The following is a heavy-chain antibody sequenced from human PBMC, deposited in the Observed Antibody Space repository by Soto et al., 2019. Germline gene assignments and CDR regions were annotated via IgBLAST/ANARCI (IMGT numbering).Heavy chain of an antibody. D-gene: IGHD3-22*01. CDR1: GFTFSGSA. J-gene: IGHJ4*02. V-gene: IGHV3-73*01. CDR3: TLPDSSGYEMFDY. CDR2: IRSKANSYAT. Sequence: GGSLRLSCAASGFTFSGSAMHWVRQASGKGLEWVGRIRSKANSYATAYAASVKGRFTISRDDSKNTAYLQMNSLKTEDTAVYYCTLPDSSGYEMFDYWGQGTLVTVSS.